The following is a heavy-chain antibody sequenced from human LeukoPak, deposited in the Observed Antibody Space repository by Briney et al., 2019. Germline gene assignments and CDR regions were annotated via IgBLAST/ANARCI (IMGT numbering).Heavy chain of an antibody. CDR1: GYTFTSYT. J-gene: IGHJ4*02. CDR2: IIPILGIA. Sequence: GASVKVSCKASGYTFTSYTISWVRQAPGQGLEWMGRIIPILGIANYAQKFQGRVTITADKSTSTAYMELSSLRSEDTAVYYCARVNKGDFWSGYSDYWGQGTLVTVSS. CDR3: ARVNKGDFWSGYSDY. D-gene: IGHD3-3*01. V-gene: IGHV1-69*02.